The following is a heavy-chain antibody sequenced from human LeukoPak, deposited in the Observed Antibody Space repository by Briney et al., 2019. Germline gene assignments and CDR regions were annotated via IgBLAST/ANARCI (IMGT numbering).Heavy chain of an antibody. CDR1: GGSFSGYY. Sequence: SETLSLTCAVYGGSFSGYYWSWIRQPPGKGLDWIGEINHSGSTNYNPSLKSRVTISVDTSKNQFSLKLSSVTAADTAVYYCATASGYDYTPAFDYWGQGTLVTVSS. J-gene: IGHJ4*02. CDR3: ATASGYDYTPAFDY. V-gene: IGHV4-34*01. D-gene: IGHD5-12*01. CDR2: INHSGST.